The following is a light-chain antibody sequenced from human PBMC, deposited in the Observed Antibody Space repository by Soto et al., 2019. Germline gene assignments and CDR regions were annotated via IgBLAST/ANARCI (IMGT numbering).Light chain of an antibody. Sequence: EIVLTQSPASLSLSAGERATLSCRASQSVSSNLAWYQQKPGQAPRLLIYDASNRATGIPARFSGSGSGTEFSLTISSLQSEDFAVYSCQQYGDWPGAFGGGTKVDIK. V-gene: IGKV3D-15*01. J-gene: IGKJ4*01. CDR2: DAS. CDR3: QQYGDWPGA. CDR1: QSVSSN.